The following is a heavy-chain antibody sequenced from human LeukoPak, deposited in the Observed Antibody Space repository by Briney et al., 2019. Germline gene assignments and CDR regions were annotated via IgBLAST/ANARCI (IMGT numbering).Heavy chain of an antibody. V-gene: IGHV4-59*12. CDR1: GGSISSYY. CDR2: IYYSGST. CDR3: AGENGY. Sequence: SETLSLTFTVSGGSISSYYWSWIRQPPGKGLEWIGYIYYSGSTNYNPSLKSRVTISVDTSKNQFSLKLSSVTAADTAVYYCAGENGYWGQGTLVTVSS. J-gene: IGHJ4*02.